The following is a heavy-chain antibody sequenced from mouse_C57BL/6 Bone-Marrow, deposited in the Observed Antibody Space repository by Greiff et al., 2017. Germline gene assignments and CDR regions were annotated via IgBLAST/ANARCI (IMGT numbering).Heavy chain of an antibody. CDR3: ARHPPYYYGSAWFAY. Sequence: EVKVEESGGGLVQPGGSLKLSCAASGFTFSDYYMYWVRQTPEKRLEWVAYISNGGGSTYYPDTVKGRFTISRDNAKNTLYLQMSRLKSEDTAMYYCARHPPYYYGSAWFAYWGQGTLVTVSA. V-gene: IGHV5-12*01. CDR1: GFTFSDYY. J-gene: IGHJ3*01. CDR2: ISNGGGST. D-gene: IGHD1-1*01.